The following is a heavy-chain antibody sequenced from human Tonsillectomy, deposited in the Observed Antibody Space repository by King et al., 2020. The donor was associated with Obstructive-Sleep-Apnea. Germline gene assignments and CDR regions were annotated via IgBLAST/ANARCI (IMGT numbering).Heavy chain of an antibody. J-gene: IGHJ4*02. CDR2: ISYDGSNK. CDR1: GFTFSSYG. CDR3: AKVGGAAAGYY. D-gene: IGHD6-13*01. Sequence: VQLQESGGGVVQPGRSLRLSCAASGFTFSSYGKHLVRQAPGKGLEWVAVISYDGSNKYYADSVKGRFTISRDNSKNTLYLQMNSLRAEDTAVYYCAKVGGAAAGYYWGQGTLVTVSS. V-gene: IGHV3-30*18.